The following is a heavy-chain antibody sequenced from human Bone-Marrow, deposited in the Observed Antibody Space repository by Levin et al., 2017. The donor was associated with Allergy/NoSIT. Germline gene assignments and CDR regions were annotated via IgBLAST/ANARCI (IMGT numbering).Heavy chain of an antibody. Sequence: GGSLRLSCAASGFTFASYDVHWVRQAPGKGLEWVALISNDGSTKSYADSVKGRFTISRDNSKNTLYLQMSSLRLEDTALYYCARLTYVDFWSGNDWGQGTLVTVSS. CDR1: GFTFASYD. CDR3: ARLTYVDFWSGND. D-gene: IGHD3-3*01. V-gene: IGHV3-30-3*01. J-gene: IGHJ4*02. CDR2: ISNDGSTK.